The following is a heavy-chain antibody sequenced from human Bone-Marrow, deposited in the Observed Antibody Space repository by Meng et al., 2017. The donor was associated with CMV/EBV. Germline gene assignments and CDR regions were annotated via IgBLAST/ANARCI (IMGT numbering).Heavy chain of an antibody. CDR3: ARDHTIFGVVTRYFDY. CDR2: ISYDGSNK. D-gene: IGHD3-3*01. J-gene: IGHJ4*02. CDR1: GFTFSSYA. Sequence: GESLKISCAASGFTFSSYAMHWVRQAPGKGLEWVAVISYDGSNKYYADSVKGRFTISRDNSKNTLYLQMNSLRAEDTAVYYCARDHTIFGVVTRYFDYWGQGTLVPVSS. V-gene: IGHV3-30-3*01.